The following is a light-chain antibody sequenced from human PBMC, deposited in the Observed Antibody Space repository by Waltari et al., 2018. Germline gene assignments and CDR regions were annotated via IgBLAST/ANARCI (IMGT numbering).Light chain of an antibody. CDR1: QVTSNW. J-gene: IGKJ4*01. CDR2: KTS. CDR3: QQYNGYSLT. Sequence: DIQMTQSPSTLSAFVGDRVTITFRAIQVTSNWLAWYQQKPGKAPKFLIYKTSNLESGVPERFSGSGSGTEFTLTISSLEPDDFATYYCQQYNGYSLTFGGGTKVEIK. V-gene: IGKV1-5*03.